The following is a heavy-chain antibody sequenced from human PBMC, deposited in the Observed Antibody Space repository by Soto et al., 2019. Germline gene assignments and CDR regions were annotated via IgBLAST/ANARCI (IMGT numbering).Heavy chain of an antibody. CDR1: GYTFTSYS. CDR3: ARDLDGRDGYNCGY. J-gene: IGHJ4*02. D-gene: IGHD5-12*01. V-gene: IGHV1-18*01. Sequence: QVQLVQSGPEVKKPGASVKVSCKTSGYTFTSYSISWVRQAPGQGLEWMGWISTYNVNTFSAQKFEGRVTITTDTSTSTAYMELRNLRSDDTAGYYCARDLDGRDGYNCGYWGQGTLVTVSS. CDR2: ISTYNVNT.